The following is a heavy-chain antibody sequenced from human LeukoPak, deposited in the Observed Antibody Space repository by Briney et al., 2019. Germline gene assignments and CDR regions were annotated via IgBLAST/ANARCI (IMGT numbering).Heavy chain of an antibody. J-gene: IGHJ5*02. CDR2: XXRSXGXT. CDR1: XXXXXXXX. Sequence: GGSLRLSCAAXXXXXXXXXXXXVXXXXXXXXXGXXAXXRSXGXTXYXDYVKXRFTISRDNSKHTLYLQMNSLRVEDTAVYYCAKDQERWFDPWGQGTLVTVSS. V-gene: IGHV3-23*01. CDR3: AKDQERWFDP.